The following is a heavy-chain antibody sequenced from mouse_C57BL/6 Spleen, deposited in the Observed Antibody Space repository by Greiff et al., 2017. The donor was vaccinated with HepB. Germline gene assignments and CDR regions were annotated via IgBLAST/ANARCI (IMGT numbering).Heavy chain of an antibody. CDR3: ATMVTTGGYFDY. Sequence: EVQLQQSGPELVKPGASVKMSCKASGYTFTDYNMHWVKQSHGKSLEWIGYINPNNGGTSYNQKFKGKATLTVNKSSSTAYMELRSLTSEDSAVYYCATMVTTGGYFDYWGQGTTLTVSS. J-gene: IGHJ2*01. CDR2: INPNNGGT. D-gene: IGHD2-2*01. CDR1: GYTFTDYN. V-gene: IGHV1-22*01.